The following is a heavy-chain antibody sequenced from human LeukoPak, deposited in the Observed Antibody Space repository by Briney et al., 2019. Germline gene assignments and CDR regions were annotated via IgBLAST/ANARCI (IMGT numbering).Heavy chain of an antibody. CDR3: ARDDYGGPIDY. CDR2: INSDGSST. J-gene: IGHJ4*02. V-gene: IGHV3-74*01. Sequence: GGSLRLSCTASGLNFIKAWMHWVRQAPGKGLVWVSRINSDGSSTSYADSVKGRFTISRDNAKNTLYLQMNSLRAEDTAVYYCARDDYGGPIDYWGQGTLVTVSS. CDR1: GLNFIKAW. D-gene: IGHD4/OR15-4a*01.